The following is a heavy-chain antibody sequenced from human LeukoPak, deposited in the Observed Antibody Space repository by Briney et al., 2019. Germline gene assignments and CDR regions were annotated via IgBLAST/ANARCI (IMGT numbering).Heavy chain of an antibody. D-gene: IGHD6-13*01. CDR3: ARDRGAAAGTGSRSSLHPNDAFDI. Sequence: ASVKVSCKASGYTLTGYYMHWVRQAPAQGLEWMGWINPNSCGTKNAQKFQGRVTMTRDTSISTAYMELSRLRSDGTAVYYCARDRGAAAGTGSRSSLHPNDAFDIWSQGTLVTVSS. J-gene: IGHJ3*02. V-gene: IGHV1-2*02. CDR1: GYTLTGYY. CDR2: INPNSCGT.